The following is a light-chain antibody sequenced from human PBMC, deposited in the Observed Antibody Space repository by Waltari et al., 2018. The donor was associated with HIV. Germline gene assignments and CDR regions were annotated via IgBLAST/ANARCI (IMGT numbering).Light chain of an antibody. CDR2: DAS. V-gene: IGKV3-11*01. CDR1: QSVNSF. J-gene: IGKJ4*01. CDR3: QQRAIWPPLT. Sequence: EISLTQSPATLSLSPGEGATLSCRASQSVNSFLAWYQQKPGQAPRLLIFDASHRATGIPARFSASGSGTDFTLTISSLEPEDFAVYYCQQRAIWPPLTFGGGTKLEIK.